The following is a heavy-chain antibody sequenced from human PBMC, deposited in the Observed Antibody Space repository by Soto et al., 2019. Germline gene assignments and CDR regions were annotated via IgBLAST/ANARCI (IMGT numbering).Heavy chain of an antibody. CDR1: GDSVSSNSAA. CDR2: TYYRSKWYN. V-gene: IGHV6-1*01. J-gene: IGHJ5*01. D-gene: IGHD3-16*01. CDR3: ARDFSLGVALVGSGFDX. Sequence: PSQTLSLTCSISGDSVSSNSAAWNWIRQSPSIGLECLGSTYYRSKWYNYYAVSLKSRITINPDTSKNQFSLQLNSVTPEDTAVYYCARDFSLGVALVGSGFDXWGQGTLVTVSX.